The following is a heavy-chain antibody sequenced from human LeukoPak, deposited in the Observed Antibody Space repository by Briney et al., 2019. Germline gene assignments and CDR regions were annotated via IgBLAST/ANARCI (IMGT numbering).Heavy chain of an antibody. CDR1: GGSISSYY. Sequence: SETLSLTCTVSGGSISSYYWSWIRQPPGKGLEWIGYIYYSGSTNYNPSLKSRVTISVDTSKNQFSLKLSSVTAADTAVYYCARAEGPRNWFDPWGQGTLVTVSS. CDR2: IYYSGST. J-gene: IGHJ5*02. V-gene: IGHV4-59*01. CDR3: ARAEGPRNWFDP.